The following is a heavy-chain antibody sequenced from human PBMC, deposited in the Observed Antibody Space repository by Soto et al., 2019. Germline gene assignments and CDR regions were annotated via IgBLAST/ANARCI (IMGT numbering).Heavy chain of an antibody. CDR1: VGSFSGYD. CDR2: INHSGST. CDR3: AREGLSSGWQRFWFDP. J-gene: IGHJ5*02. D-gene: IGHD6-19*01. Sequence: SETLSLTCTVSVGSFSGYDLSWIRQPPGKGLEWIGEINHSGSTNYNPSLKSRVTISVDTSKNQFSLKLSSVTAADTAVYYCAREGLSSGWQRFWFDPWGQGTLVTVSS. V-gene: IGHV4-34*01.